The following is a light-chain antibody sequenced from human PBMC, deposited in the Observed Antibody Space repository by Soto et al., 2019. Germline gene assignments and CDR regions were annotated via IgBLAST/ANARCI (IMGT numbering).Light chain of an antibody. CDR3: LQHNSYPRT. V-gene: IGKV1-17*01. Sequence: DVQMTQSPSSLSASVGDRVTITCRASQGIGNDLGWYQQKPGTAPKRLIYAASILRSGVPSRFSGSGSGTEFTLTISSLQPEDFAIYYCLQHNSYPRTFGQGTKVDIK. J-gene: IGKJ1*01. CDR1: QGIGND. CDR2: AAS.